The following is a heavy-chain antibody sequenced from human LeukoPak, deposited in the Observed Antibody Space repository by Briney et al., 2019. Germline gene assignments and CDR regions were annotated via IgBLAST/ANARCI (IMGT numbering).Heavy chain of an antibody. V-gene: IGHV4-39*01. J-gene: IGHJ4*02. CDR1: GGSISSSSYY. CDR3: AGESGYYPYYFDY. D-gene: IGHD3-22*01. Sequence: SETLSLTCTVSGGSISSSSYYWGWIRQPPGKGLEWIGSIYYSGSTYYNPSLKSRVTISVDTSKNQFSLKLNSVTAADTAVYYGAGESGYYPYYFDYWGQGSLVTVSS. CDR2: IYYSGST.